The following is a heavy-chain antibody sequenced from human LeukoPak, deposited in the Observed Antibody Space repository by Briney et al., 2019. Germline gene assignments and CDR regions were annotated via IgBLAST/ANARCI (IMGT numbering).Heavy chain of an antibody. D-gene: IGHD2/OR15-2a*01. CDR3: ARIYGNSYFDY. Sequence: ETLSLTCAVYGGSFSGYYWSWVRQAPGKGLEWVANIKQDGVEKYYVDSVKGRFTISRDNAENSLYLQMNSLRAEDTAVYYCARIYGNSYFDYWGQGTLVTVSS. CDR2: IKQDGVEK. CDR1: GGSFSGYY. V-gene: IGHV3-7*01. J-gene: IGHJ4*02.